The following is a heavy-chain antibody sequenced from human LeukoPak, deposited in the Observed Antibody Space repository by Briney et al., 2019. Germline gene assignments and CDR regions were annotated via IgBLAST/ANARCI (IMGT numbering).Heavy chain of an antibody. CDR3: ARGTYFYASGSPETGY. CDR2: INQDGTDK. V-gene: IGHV3-7*03. Sequence: GGSLRLSCGASGFTFSGYWMNWVRQAPGKGLEWVANINQDGTDKYYVDSVKGRFTISRDNAKNSLHLQMNSLRAEDTALYYCARGTYFYASGSPETGYWGQGTLVTVSS. D-gene: IGHD3-10*01. J-gene: IGHJ4*02. CDR1: GFTFSGYW.